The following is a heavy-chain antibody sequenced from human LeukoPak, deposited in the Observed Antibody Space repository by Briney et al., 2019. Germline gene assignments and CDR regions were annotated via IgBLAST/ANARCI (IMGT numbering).Heavy chain of an antibody. D-gene: IGHD6-13*01. J-gene: IGHJ6*02. Sequence: PSETLSLTCTVSDGSISSGDYYWSWIRQPPGKGLEWIGYIYYSGSTYYNPSLKSRVTISVDTSKNQFSLKLSSVTAADTAVYYCARGPRLTSSSWYWGYYYGMDVWGQGTTVTVSS. CDR1: DGSISSGDYY. CDR3: ARGPRLTSSSWYWGYYYGMDV. CDR2: IYYSGST. V-gene: IGHV4-30-4*01.